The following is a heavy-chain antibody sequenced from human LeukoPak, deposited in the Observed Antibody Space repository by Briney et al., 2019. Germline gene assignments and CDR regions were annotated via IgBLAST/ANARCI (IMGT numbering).Heavy chain of an antibody. D-gene: IGHD3-3*01. J-gene: IGHJ1*01. CDR2: INPSSGGT. V-gene: IGHV1-2*06. CDR3: ARPYYDFWSGYPSAEYFQH. Sequence: ASVKVSCKASGYTFTGYYMHWVRQAPGQGLEWMGRINPSSGGTNYAQKFQGRVTMTRDTSISAAYMELRSLRSDDMAVYYCARPYYDFWSGYPSAEYFQHWGQGTLVTVSS. CDR1: GYTFTGYY.